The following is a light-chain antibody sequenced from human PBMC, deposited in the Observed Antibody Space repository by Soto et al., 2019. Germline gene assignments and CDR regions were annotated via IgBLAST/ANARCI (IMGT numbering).Light chain of an antibody. CDR2: KAS. Sequence: DIQMTQSPSTLSASVGDRVTITCRASQSIGSWLAWYQQKPGKAPKLLIYKASSLESGVPSRFSGSGSGTEFTLTISSLQPDDFATYYCQQYNSYSPRTFGQGTKVEIK. CDR1: QSIGSW. CDR3: QQYNSYSPRT. J-gene: IGKJ1*01. V-gene: IGKV1-5*03.